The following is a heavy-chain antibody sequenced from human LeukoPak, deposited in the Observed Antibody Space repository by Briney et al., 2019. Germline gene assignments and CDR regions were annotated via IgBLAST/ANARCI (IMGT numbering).Heavy chain of an antibody. Sequence: GESLKISCKGSEYIFTTYWIDWVRQMPGKGLEWMGIIYPGDSETRYSPSFQGQVTISADKSISTAFLQWSSLKASDTAMYYCARPGRATVTRLDYWGQGTLATVTS. CDR2: IYPGDSET. CDR1: EYIFTTYW. J-gene: IGHJ4*02. D-gene: IGHD4-17*01. V-gene: IGHV5-51*01. CDR3: ARPGRATVTRLDY.